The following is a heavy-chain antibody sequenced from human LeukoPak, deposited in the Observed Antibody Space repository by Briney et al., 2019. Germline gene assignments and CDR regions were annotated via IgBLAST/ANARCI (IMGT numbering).Heavy chain of an antibody. CDR1: GGTFSSYA. D-gene: IGHD3-22*01. Sequence: SVKVSCKASGGTFSSYAISWVRQAPGQGLEWMGGIIPIFGTANYAQKFQSRVTITTDESTSTAYMELSSLRSEDTAVYYCARVFFDYYDSSGPFDYWGQGTLVTVSS. V-gene: IGHV1-69*05. J-gene: IGHJ4*02. CDR2: IIPIFGTA. CDR3: ARVFFDYYDSSGPFDY.